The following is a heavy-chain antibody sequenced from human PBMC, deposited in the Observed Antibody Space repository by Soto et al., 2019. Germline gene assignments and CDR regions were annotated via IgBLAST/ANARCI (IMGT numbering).Heavy chain of an antibody. CDR2: IYPGDSDT. Sequence: GESLKISCKGSVYSFTSYWIGWVRQMPGKGLEWMGIIYPGDSDTRYSPSFQGQVTISADKSISTAYLQWSSLKASDTAMYYCARRTGWPLNLFAPWGQRTLVTGSS. J-gene: IGHJ5*02. CDR1: VYSFTSYW. CDR3: ARRTGWPLNLFAP. D-gene: IGHD2-15*01. V-gene: IGHV5-51*01.